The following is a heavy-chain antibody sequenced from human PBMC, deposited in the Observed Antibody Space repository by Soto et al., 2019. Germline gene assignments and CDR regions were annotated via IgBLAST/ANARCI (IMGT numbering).Heavy chain of an antibody. J-gene: IGHJ5*02. Sequence: PGGSLRLSCAASVFTFSSYSMNWVRQAPGKGLEWVSSISSSSSYIYYADSVKGRFTISRDNAKNSLYLQMNSLRAEDTAVYYCARGHSGWFDPWGQGTLVTVSS. V-gene: IGHV3-21*01. CDR1: VFTFSSYS. CDR2: ISSSSSYI. CDR3: ARGHSGWFDP. D-gene: IGHD2-15*01.